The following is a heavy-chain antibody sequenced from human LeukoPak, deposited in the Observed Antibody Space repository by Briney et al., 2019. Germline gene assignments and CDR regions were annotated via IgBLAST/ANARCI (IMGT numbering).Heavy chain of an antibody. Sequence: PGGSLRLSCAASGFTFSSYAMSWVRQAPGKGLEWVSAISGNGDSTYYADSVKGRFTISRDNSKNTLYLQMNSLKTEDTAVYYCTSCIAAAGTYYYYYMDVWGKGTTVTISS. CDR3: TSCIAAAGTYYYYYMDV. D-gene: IGHD6-13*01. V-gene: IGHV3-23*01. CDR1: GFTFSSYA. CDR2: ISGNGDST. J-gene: IGHJ6*03.